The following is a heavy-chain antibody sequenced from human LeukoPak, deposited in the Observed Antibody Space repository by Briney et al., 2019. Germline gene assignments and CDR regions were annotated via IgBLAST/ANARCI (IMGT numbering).Heavy chain of an antibody. CDR3: AKANYDSSGYYYYGMDV. D-gene: IGHD3-22*01. CDR2: ISGSGGST. CDR1: GFTFSSYA. Sequence: GGSLRLSCAASGFTFSSYAMSWVRQAPGKGLESVSAISGSGGSTYYADSVKGRFTISRDNSKHTLYLQMNSLRAEDTAVYYCAKANYDSSGYYYYGMDVWGQGTTVTVSS. V-gene: IGHV3-23*01. J-gene: IGHJ6*02.